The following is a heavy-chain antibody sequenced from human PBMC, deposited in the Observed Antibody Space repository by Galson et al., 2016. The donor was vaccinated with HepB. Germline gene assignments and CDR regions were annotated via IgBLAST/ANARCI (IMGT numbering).Heavy chain of an antibody. CDR3: ARGVDFWRGSPLGYGLDV. V-gene: IGHV3-30-3*01. CDR2: ISYDGSDK. J-gene: IGHJ6*02. CDR1: GFSFSIYA. Sequence: SLRLSCAASGFSFSIYAMHWVRQAPGKGLEWVAAISYDGSDKYYADSLKGRFTISRDNSKNTLFLQMNSLRTEDTAVYYCARGVDFWRGSPLGYGLDVWGPGTTVTVSS. D-gene: IGHD3-3*01.